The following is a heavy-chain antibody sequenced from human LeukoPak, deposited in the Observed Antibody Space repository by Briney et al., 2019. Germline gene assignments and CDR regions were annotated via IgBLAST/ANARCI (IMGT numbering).Heavy chain of an antibody. CDR2: ISYDGSDK. D-gene: IGHD6-19*01. J-gene: IGHJ4*02. V-gene: IGHV3-30*18. CDR3: AKDLSGGWSLDY. CDR1: GFTFGIYG. Sequence: GRSLRLSCAASGFTFGIYGMHWVRQAPGKGLEWVTVISYDGSDKYYADSVKGRFTISRDNSKNTLYLEMNSLRAEDTAVYYCAKDLSGGWSLDYWGQGTLVTASS.